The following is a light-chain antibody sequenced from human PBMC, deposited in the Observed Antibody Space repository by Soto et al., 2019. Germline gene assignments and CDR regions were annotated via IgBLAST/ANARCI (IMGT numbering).Light chain of an antibody. CDR3: GSYADGTSVV. Sequence: QSALTQPASVSGSPGQSITISCTGTSSDVGRFNLVSWYQHHPGKGPRLIIYGVNKRPSGASNRFSGSKSGNTASLTISGLQPEDEADYYCGSYADGTSVVFGGGTKLTVL. J-gene: IGLJ3*02. CDR1: SSDVGRFNL. V-gene: IGLV2-23*02. CDR2: GVN.